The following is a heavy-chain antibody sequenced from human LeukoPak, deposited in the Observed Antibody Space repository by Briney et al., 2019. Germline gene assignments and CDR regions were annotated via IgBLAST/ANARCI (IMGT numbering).Heavy chain of an antibody. J-gene: IGHJ4*02. CDR2: INHSGST. CDR1: GGSFSGYY. V-gene: IGHV4-34*01. Sequence: SETLSLTCAVYGGSFSGYYWSWIRQPPGKGLEWIGEINHSGSTNYNPSLKSRVTISVDTSKNQSSLKLSSVTAADTAVYYCARYHGSCYGYWGQGTLVTVSS. D-gene: IGHD2-15*01. CDR3: ARYHGSCYGY.